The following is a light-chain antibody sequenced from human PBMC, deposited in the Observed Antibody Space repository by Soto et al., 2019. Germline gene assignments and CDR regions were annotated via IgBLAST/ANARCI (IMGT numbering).Light chain of an antibody. CDR1: QSISSW. J-gene: IGKJ5*01. Sequence: DIQMTPSPSTLSASVGDRVTITCRASQSISSWLAWYQQKPGTAPKLLIYEASTLESGVPSRFSGIRSGTEFTLTVSSLQLDDVATYYCQRYNYSFPLTFGQGTRLQTK. CDR3: QRYNYSFPLT. CDR2: EAS. V-gene: IGKV1-5*03.